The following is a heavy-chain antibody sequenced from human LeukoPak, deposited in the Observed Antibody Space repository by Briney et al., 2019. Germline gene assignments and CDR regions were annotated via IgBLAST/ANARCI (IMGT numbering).Heavy chain of an antibody. Sequence: GRSLRLSCAASGFTFSSYAMHWVRQAPGKGLEWVAVISYDGSNKYYADSVKGRFTISRDNSKNTLYLQMNSLRAEDTAVYYCAREQATLGGDAFDIWGQGTMVTVPS. CDR1: GFTFSSYA. D-gene: IGHD1-26*01. V-gene: IGHV3-30-3*01. CDR3: AREQATLGGDAFDI. J-gene: IGHJ3*02. CDR2: ISYDGSNK.